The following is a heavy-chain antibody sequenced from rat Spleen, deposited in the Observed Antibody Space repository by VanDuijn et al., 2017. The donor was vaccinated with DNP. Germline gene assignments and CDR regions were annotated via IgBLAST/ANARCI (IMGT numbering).Heavy chain of an antibody. CDR3: ARGGDGIWLAY. J-gene: IGHJ3*01. CDR2: INTGSGGT. V-gene: IGHV1-43*01. Sequence: QVQLQQSGVELAKPGSSVKISCKASGSTFTSYYIGWIKQTTGQGLEFIGYINTGSGGTNHNEKFKGKATLTVDKSSSTAFMQLSSLTPDDSAVYYCARGGDGIWLAYWGQGTLVTVSS. D-gene: IGHD1-1*01. CDR1: GSTFTSYY.